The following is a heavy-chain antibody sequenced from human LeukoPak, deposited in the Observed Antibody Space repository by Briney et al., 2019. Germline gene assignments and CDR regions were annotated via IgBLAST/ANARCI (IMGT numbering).Heavy chain of an antibody. J-gene: IGHJ4*02. D-gene: IGHD5-24*01. V-gene: IGHV1-69*13. CDR1: GGTFSSYA. CDR2: IIPIFGTA. Sequence: VASVKVSCKASGGTFSSYAISWVRQAPGQGLEWMGGIIPIFGTANYAQKFQGRVTITADESTSTAYMELSSLRSEDTAVYYCARESRDGYTPPYWGQGTLVTVSS. CDR3: ARESRDGYTPPY.